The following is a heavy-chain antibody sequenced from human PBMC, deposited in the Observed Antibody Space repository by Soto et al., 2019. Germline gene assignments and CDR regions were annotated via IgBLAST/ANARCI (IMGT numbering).Heavy chain of an antibody. D-gene: IGHD3-10*01. J-gene: IGHJ4*02. V-gene: IGHV1-18*01. Sequence: QVQLVQSGAEVKKPGASVKVSCKASGYTFSNDAITWVRQSPGQGLEWMGWVSAYNGNTNYAQQFKSRVTMTTYTYAGTAYLEIRSLRYDDTAVYFCTRASRYYCNHMMYWGQGTLVSVSS. CDR3: TRASRYYCNHMMY. CDR1: GYTFSNDA. CDR2: VSAYNGNT.